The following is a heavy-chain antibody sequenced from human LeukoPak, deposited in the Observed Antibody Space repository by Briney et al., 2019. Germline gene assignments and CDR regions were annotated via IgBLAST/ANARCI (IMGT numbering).Heavy chain of an antibody. CDR3: AKMRPRYCSGGSCDVDWFDP. D-gene: IGHD2-15*01. V-gene: IGHV3-23*01. J-gene: IGHJ5*02. CDR2: ISGSGDST. CDR1: GFTFSNYA. Sequence: GGSLRLSCAASGFTFSNYAMGWVRQAPGKGLEWVSAISGSGDSTYYADSVKGRFTISRDNSKNTLFLQMNSLRAEDTAVYYCAKMRPRYCSGGSCDVDWFDPWGQGTLVTVSS.